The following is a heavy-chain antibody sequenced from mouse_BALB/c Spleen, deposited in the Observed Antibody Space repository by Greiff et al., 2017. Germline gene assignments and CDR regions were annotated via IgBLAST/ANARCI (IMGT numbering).Heavy chain of an antibody. Sequence: EVQLQESGPELVKPGASVKMSCKASGYTFTSYVMHWVKQKPGQGLEWIGYINPYNDGTKYNEKFKGKATLTSDKSSSTAYMELSSLTSEDSAVYYCARRLREDYFDYWGQGTTLTVSS. J-gene: IGHJ2*01. CDR3: ARRLREDYFDY. V-gene: IGHV1-14*01. D-gene: IGHD1-1*01. CDR2: INPYNDGT. CDR1: GYTFTSYV.